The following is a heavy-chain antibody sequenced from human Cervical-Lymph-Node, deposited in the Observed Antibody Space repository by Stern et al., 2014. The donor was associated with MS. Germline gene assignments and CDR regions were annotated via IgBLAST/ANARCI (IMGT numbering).Heavy chain of an antibody. CDR3: ARFCGVRDAFDI. V-gene: IGHV4-59*01. D-gene: IGHD3-3*01. CDR2: IYYSGST. Sequence: QLQLQESGPGLVKPSETLSLTCTVSGGSISSYYWSWIRQPPGKGLEWIGYIYYSGSTNYNPSLKSRVTISVDTSKNQFSLKLSSVTAADTAVYYCARFCGVRDAFDIWGQGTMVTVSS. CDR1: GGSISSYY. J-gene: IGHJ3*02.